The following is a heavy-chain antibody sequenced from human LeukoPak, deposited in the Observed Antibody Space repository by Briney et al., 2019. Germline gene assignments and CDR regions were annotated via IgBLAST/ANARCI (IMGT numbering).Heavy chain of an antibody. Sequence: GGSLRLSCAASGFTVSSNYMSWVRQAPGKGLEWVSVIYSGGSTYYADSVKGRFTISRDNSKNTLYLQMNSLRAEDTAVYYCARDRLYSSGWIDYWGQGTLVTVSS. CDR1: GFTVSSNY. CDR3: ARDRLYSSGWIDY. J-gene: IGHJ4*02. V-gene: IGHV3-53*01. D-gene: IGHD6-19*01. CDR2: IYSGGST.